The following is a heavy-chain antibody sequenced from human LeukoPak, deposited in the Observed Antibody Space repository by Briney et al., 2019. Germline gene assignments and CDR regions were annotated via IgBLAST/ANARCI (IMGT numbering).Heavy chain of an antibody. CDR3: ARGIAARRGDY. J-gene: IGHJ4*02. Sequence: ASVKVSCKASGYTFTGYYMHWVRQAPGQGLEWMGWINPYSGGTNYAQKFQGRVTMTRDTSISTAYMELSRLRSDDTAVYHCARGIAARRGDYWGQGTLVTVSS. V-gene: IGHV1-2*02. CDR1: GYTFTGYY. CDR2: INPYSGGT. D-gene: IGHD6-6*01.